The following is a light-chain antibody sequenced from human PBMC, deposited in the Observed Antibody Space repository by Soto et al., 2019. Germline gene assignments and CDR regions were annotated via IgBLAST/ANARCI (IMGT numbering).Light chain of an antibody. Sequence: QSVLTQPASVSGSPGQSITISCTGTNSDVGNYNLVSWYQQHPGEAPKLMIYEVTRRPSGVSNRFSGSKSGNTASLTISGLQAEDEANYYCCSYAGSYVVFGGGTKLTVL. CDR3: CSYAGSYVV. J-gene: IGLJ2*01. CDR1: NSDVGNYNL. CDR2: EVT. V-gene: IGLV2-23*02.